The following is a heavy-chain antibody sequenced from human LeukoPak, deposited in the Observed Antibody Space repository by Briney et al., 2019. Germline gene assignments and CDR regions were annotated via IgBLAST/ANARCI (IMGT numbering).Heavy chain of an antibody. J-gene: IGHJ4*02. CDR2: INTNTGNP. D-gene: IGHD3-10*01. V-gene: IGHV7-4-1*02. CDR3: ARDAFTMAYDY. CDR1: GYTFTNYA. Sequence: ASGKVSCKASGYTFTNYAMNWVRQAPGQGLEWMGWINTNTGNPTYAQGFTGRFVFSLDTSVSTAYLQISSLKAEDTAVYYCARDAFTMAYDYWGQGTLVTVSS.